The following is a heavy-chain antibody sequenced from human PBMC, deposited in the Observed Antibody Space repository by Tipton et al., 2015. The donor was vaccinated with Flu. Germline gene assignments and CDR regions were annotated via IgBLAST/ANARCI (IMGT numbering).Heavy chain of an antibody. V-gene: IGHV3-30*18. D-gene: IGHD6-6*01. J-gene: IGHJ6*02. CDR2: ISYDGSNK. CDR1: GFTFSSYG. CDR3: AKFQYSSSPDYYYYYGMDV. Sequence: SLRLSCAASGFTFSSYGMHWVRQAPGKGLEWVAVISYDGSNKYYADSVKGRFTISRDNSKNTLYLQMNSLRAEDTAVYYCAKFQYSSSPDYYYYYGMDVWGQGTTVTVSS.